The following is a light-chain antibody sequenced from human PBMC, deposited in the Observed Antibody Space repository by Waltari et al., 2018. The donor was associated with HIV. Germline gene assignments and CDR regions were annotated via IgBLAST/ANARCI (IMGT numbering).Light chain of an antibody. Sequence: ERVMTQSPATLSVSPGDRATLSCRASESVSTNLAWDQQKCDQAPRLLIYGASTRATGIPARFSGSGSETDFTLSINSLQSEDFAVYYCQQYNTWPRTFGQGTKVEI. CDR2: GAS. J-gene: IGKJ2*01. CDR1: ESVSTN. CDR3: QQYNTWPRT. V-gene: IGKV3-15*01.